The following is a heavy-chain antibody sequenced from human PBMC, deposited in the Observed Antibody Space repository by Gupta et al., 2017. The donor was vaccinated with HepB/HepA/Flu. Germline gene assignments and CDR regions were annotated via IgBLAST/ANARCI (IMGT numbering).Heavy chain of an antibody. V-gene: IGHV4-4*02. CDR3: AKLGVSNAWYYGMDV. Sequence: QVLLQESGPGLVKPSGTLSLTCAVSGASISSRNWWTWVRQSPGKGLEWIGEIFNSGTTNYNPSLMSRVVISLDKVNNQFSLRLTSVTAADTAVYFCAKLGVSNAWYYGMDVWGRGTTVTVSS. CDR2: IFNSGTT. D-gene: IGHD3-16*01. J-gene: IGHJ6*02. CDR1: GASISSRNW.